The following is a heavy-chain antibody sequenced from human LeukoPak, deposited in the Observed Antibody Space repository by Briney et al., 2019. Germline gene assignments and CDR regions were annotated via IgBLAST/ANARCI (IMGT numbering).Heavy chain of an antibody. CDR2: IYYSGST. D-gene: IGHD4-17*01. V-gene: IGHV4-59*01. J-gene: IGHJ4*02. Sequence: SETLSLTCAVYGGSFSSYYWSWIRQPPGKGLEWIGYIYYSGSTNYNPSLKSRVTISVDTSKNQFSLKLSSVTAADTAVYYCARSYGDYVYYFDYWGQGTLVTVSS. CDR1: GGSFSSYY. CDR3: ARSYGDYVYYFDY.